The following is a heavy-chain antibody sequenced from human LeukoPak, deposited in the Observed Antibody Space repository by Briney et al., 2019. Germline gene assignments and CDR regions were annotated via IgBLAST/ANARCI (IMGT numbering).Heavy chain of an antibody. V-gene: IGHV3-9*01. D-gene: IGHD4-17*01. CDR1: GFTFHDTA. J-gene: IGHJ4*02. CDR3: AKDPSRDYEGST. CDR2: IGWNSGSI. Sequence: PGRSLRLSCTASGFTFHDTAMHWVRQRPGQGLEWVSGIGWNSGSIGYADSVKGRFTISRDNAKNALYLQMNSLRTGDTAFYFCAKDPSRDYEGSTWGQGTLVTVSS.